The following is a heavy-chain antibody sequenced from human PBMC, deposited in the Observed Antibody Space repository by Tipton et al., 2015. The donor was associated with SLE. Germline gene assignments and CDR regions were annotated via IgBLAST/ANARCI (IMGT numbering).Heavy chain of an antibody. CDR1: GGSISSFY. V-gene: IGHV4-59*01. CDR3: ARDYYGSGCDAFDI. Sequence: PGLVKPSETLSLSCTVSGGSISSFYWSWIRQPPKQGLEWIGWIYHTGSTDYNPSLKSRVTISVDTSKNQFSLRLGSVTAADTAVYYCARDYYGSGCDAFDIWRQRTMLTVSS. CDR2: IYHTGST. J-gene: IGHJ3*02. D-gene: IGHD3-10*01.